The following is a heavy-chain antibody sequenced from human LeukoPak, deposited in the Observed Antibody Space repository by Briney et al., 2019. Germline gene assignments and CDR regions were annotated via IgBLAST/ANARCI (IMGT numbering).Heavy chain of an antibody. V-gene: IGHV3-74*01. CDR1: GFTFSSYW. CDR3: ARETVQSLDY. CDR2: INGDGDTT. J-gene: IGHJ4*02. D-gene: IGHD6-19*01. Sequence: GGSLRLSCAASGFTFSSYWMHWVRQAPGKGLVWVSRINGDGDTTRYADSVKGRFTISRDNAKNTLYLQMNSLTDEDTAVYYCARETVQSLDYWGQGTLLAVSS.